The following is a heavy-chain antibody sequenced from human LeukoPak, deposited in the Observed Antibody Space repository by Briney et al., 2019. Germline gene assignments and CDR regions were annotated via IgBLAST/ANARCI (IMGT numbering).Heavy chain of an antibody. J-gene: IGHJ6*04. CDR3: ASYYVSGVSAYDYFGMDV. D-gene: IGHD3-10*01. V-gene: IGHV4-38-2*01. CDR1: GYSISSGYY. Sequence: SETLSLTCAVSGYSISSGYYWGWIRQPPGQGLEWIGSMYHNRGTYYNPSLKSRVTISMDTSKNQFSLRLSSVTAADTAVYYCASYYVSGVSAYDYFGMDVWGEGTTVTVSS. CDR2: MYHNRGT.